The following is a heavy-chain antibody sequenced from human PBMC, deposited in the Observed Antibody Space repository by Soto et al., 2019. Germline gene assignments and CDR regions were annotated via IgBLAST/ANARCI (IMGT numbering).Heavy chain of an antibody. CDR1: GFTFSSYA. CDR3: AKDGENVSGDYVRVNWFDP. V-gene: IGHV3-23*01. J-gene: IGHJ5*02. CDR2: ISGSGGST. Sequence: EVQLLESGGGLVQPGGSLRLSCAASGFTFSSYAMSWVRQAPGKGLEWVSAISGSGGSTYYADSVKGRFTISRDNSKNTLYLQMNSLRAEDTAVYYCAKDGENVSGDYVRVNWFDPWGQGTLVTVSS. D-gene: IGHD4-17*01.